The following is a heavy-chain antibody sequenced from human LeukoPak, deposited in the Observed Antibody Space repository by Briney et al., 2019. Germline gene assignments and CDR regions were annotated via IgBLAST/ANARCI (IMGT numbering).Heavy chain of an antibody. CDR2: ISAYNGNT. D-gene: IGHD1-20*01. V-gene: IGHV1-18*01. Sequence: ASVKVSRTASVYTFTSFGISWVRQAPRQGLEWMGWISAYNGNTDYAQKLQGRVTMTTDTSTSTAYMQLRRLRSDDTAVYYCARTITGTTDRLDYWGQGTLVTVSS. CDR1: VYTFTSFG. CDR3: ARTITGTTDRLDY. J-gene: IGHJ4*02.